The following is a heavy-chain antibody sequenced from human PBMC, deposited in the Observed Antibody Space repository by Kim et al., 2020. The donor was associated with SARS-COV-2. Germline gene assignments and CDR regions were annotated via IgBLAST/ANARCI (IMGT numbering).Heavy chain of an antibody. CDR2: IWYDGSNK. D-gene: IGHD3-10*01. CDR1: GFTFSSYG. J-gene: IGHJ6*02. CDR3: ARSGTGWLQNYYYGMDV. V-gene: IGHV3-33*01. Sequence: GGSLRLSCAASGFTFSSYGMHWVRQAPGKGLEWVAVIWYDGSNKYYADSVKGRFTISRDNSKNTLYLQMNSLRAEDTAVYYCARSGTGWLQNYYYGMDVWGQGTTVTVSS.